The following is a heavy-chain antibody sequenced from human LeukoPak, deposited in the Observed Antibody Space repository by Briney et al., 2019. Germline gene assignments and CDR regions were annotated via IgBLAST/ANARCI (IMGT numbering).Heavy chain of an antibody. V-gene: IGHV4-39*01. Sequence: PSETLSLTCTVPGGSISSSSYYWGWIRQPPGKGLEWIGSIYYSGSTYYNPSLKSRVTISVDTSKNQFSLKLSSVTAADTAVYYCASIAVAGTLDYWGQGTLVTVSS. CDR1: GGSISSSSYY. J-gene: IGHJ4*02. CDR2: IYYSGST. D-gene: IGHD6-19*01. CDR3: ASIAVAGTLDY.